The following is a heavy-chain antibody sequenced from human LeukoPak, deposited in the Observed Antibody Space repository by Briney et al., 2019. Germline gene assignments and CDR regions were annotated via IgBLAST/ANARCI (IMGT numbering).Heavy chain of an antibody. CDR2: INPNSGGT. CDR3: ARRYYYDSSGYYGGVSVWFDP. Sequence: ASVKVSCKASGYTFTTYDINWVRQAPGQGLEWMGWINPNSGGTNYAQKFQGRVTMTRDTSISTAYMELSRLRSDDTAVYYCARRYYYDSSGYYGGVSVWFDPWGQGTLVTVSS. J-gene: IGHJ5*02. D-gene: IGHD3-22*01. CDR1: GYTFTTYD. V-gene: IGHV1-2*02.